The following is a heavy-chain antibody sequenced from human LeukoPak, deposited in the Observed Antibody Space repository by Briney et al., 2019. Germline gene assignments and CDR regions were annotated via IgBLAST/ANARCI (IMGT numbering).Heavy chain of an antibody. CDR2: IYYSGST. V-gene: IGHV4-59*01. CDR3: ARSITIFGGFDY. CDR1: GGSISSYY. Sequence: PSETLSLTCTVSGGSISSYYWSWIRQPPGKGLGWIGYIYYSGSTNYNPSLKSRVTISVDTSKNQFSLKLSSVTAADTAVYYCARSITIFGGFDYWGQGTLVTVSS. D-gene: IGHD3-3*01. J-gene: IGHJ4*02.